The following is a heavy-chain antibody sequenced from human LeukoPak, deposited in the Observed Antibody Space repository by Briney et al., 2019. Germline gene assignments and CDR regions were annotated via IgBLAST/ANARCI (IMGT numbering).Heavy chain of an antibody. CDR2: IIPIFGTA. D-gene: IGHD3-22*01. V-gene: IGHV1-69*13. J-gene: IGHJ4*02. CDR1: GGTFSSYA. Sequence: ASVKVSCKASGGTFSSYAISRVRQAPGQGLEWMGGIIPIFGTANYAQKFQGRVTITADESTSTAYMELSSLRSEDTAVYYCARGPLYDSSPSYYFDYWGQGTLVTVSS. CDR3: ARGPLYDSSPSYYFDY.